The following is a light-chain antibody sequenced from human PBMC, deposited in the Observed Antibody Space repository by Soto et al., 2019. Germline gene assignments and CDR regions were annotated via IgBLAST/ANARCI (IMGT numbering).Light chain of an antibody. CDR1: QSVLYSSNNKNY. CDR2: WAS. J-gene: IGKJ4*01. Sequence: DIVMNQSPDSLAVSLGERATINCKSSQSVLYSSNNKNYLAWYQQKPGQPPKLLLSWASARESGVPERFSGSGSGTLFTLSISSLQAEDVAVYYCQQYYTLPLTFGGGTKVDIK. CDR3: QQYYTLPLT. V-gene: IGKV4-1*01.